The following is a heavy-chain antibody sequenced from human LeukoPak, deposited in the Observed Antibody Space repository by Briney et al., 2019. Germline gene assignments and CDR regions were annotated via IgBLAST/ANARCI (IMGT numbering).Heavy chain of an antibody. CDR1: GGSISSYY. CDR3: ARLYSGYDPMRHY. Sequence: PSETLSLTCTASGGSISSYYWSWIRQPPGKGLEWIGYIYYSGSTNYNPSLKSRVTISVDTSKNQFSLKLSSVTAADTAVYYCARLYSGYDPMRHYWGQGTLVTVSS. J-gene: IGHJ4*02. V-gene: IGHV4-59*12. D-gene: IGHD5-12*01. CDR2: IYYSGST.